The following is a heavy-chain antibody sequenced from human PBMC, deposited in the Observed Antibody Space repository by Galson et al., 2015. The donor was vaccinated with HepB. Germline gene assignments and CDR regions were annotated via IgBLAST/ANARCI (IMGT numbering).Heavy chain of an antibody. D-gene: IGHD5-18*01. CDR1: GFTFSSYA. CDR3: ARGVGNTAMVGYYYYGMDV. J-gene: IGHJ6*02. V-gene: IGHV3-30*04. CDR2: ISYDGSNK. Sequence: SLRLSCAASGFTFSSYAMHWVRQAPGKGLEWVAVISYDGSNKYYADSVKGRFTISRDNSKNTLYLQMNSLRAEDTAVYYCARGVGNTAMVGYYYYGMDVWGQGTMVTVSS.